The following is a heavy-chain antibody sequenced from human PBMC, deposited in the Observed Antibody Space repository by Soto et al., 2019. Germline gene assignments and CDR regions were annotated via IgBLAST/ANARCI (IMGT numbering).Heavy chain of an antibody. CDR2: IDPSDSYT. D-gene: IGHD6-13*01. Sequence: LVESLKISCKGSGYSFTSYWISWVRQMPGKGLEWMGRIDPSDSYTNYSPSFQGHVTISADKSIRTAYLQWSSLKASDTAMYYCASSIAAAGMGDYYGMYXWGQGTTVTVS. CDR1: GYSFTSYW. V-gene: IGHV5-10-1*01. J-gene: IGHJ6*02. CDR3: ASSIAAAGMGDYYGMYX.